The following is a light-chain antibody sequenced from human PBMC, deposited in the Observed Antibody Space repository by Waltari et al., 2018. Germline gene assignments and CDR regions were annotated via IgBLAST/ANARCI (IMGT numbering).Light chain of an antibody. Sequence: QSALTQPASVSGSPGQSITISCTGTSRDVGTYNLVSWYQQHPGKAPKLLISEVSERPSGVSDRVSASKSADTASLTISGLQAEDEADYYCCSYSRSTTFVIFGGGTKLTVL. CDR2: EVS. V-gene: IGLV2-23*02. CDR1: SRDVGTYNL. J-gene: IGLJ2*01. CDR3: CSYSRSTTFVI.